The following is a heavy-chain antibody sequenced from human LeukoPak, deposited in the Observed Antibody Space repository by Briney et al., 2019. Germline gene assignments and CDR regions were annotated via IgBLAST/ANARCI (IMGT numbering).Heavy chain of an antibody. Sequence: SVKVSCKASGGTFSSYAISWVRQAPGRGLEWMGGISPMFGTANYAQKFQGRVTITTDESTSTAYMELSSLRSEDTAVYYSASRWGYCSSTSCPLYYYYMDVWGKGTTVTVSS. CDR3: ASRWGYCSSTSCPLYYYYMDV. CDR2: ISPMFGTA. D-gene: IGHD2-2*01. CDR1: GGTFSSYA. J-gene: IGHJ6*03. V-gene: IGHV1-69*05.